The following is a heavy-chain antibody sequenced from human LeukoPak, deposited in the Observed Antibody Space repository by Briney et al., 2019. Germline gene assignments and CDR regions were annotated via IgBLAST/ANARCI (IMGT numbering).Heavy chain of an antibody. CDR2: INHSGST. Sequence: SETLSLTCAVYGGSFSGYYWSWIRQPPGKGLEWIGEINHSGSTNYNPSLKSRVTISVDTSKNQFSPKLSSVTAADTAVYYCAQSSGDAFDIWGQGTMVTVSS. V-gene: IGHV4-34*01. D-gene: IGHD6-25*01. CDR1: GGSFSGYY. J-gene: IGHJ3*02. CDR3: AQSSGDAFDI.